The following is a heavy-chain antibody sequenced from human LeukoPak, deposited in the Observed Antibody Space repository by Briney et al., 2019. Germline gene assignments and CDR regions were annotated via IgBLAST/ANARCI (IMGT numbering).Heavy chain of an antibody. Sequence: SQTLSLTFAISGDSVSSNSAAWNWIRQSPSRGLEWLGRTYHRSKWYSESALSMKGRITVNPDTSKNQFSLQLNSVGPEDTAVYYCARTTGHFAYWGQGTLVTVSS. CDR1: GDSVSSNSAA. CDR2: TYHRSKWYS. V-gene: IGHV6-1*01. J-gene: IGHJ4*02. D-gene: IGHD2-8*02. CDR3: ARTTGHFAY.